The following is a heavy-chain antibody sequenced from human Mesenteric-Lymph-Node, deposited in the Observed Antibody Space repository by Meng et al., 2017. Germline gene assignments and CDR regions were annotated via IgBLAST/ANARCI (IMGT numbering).Heavy chain of an antibody. CDR1: GFTVSSNY. V-gene: IGHV3-15*01. D-gene: IGHD3-16*01. J-gene: IGHJ4*02. Sequence: GGSLRLSCAASGFTVSSNYMSWVRQAPGKGLEWVGRIKSQPDGGTTDYATPVKGRFTISRDDSKNTLFLQMTSLKTEDTAVYYCTTDGEAPFDYVWETWRAIDYWGQGTLVTVSS. CDR3: TTDGEAPFDYVWETWRAIDY. CDR2: IKSQPDGGTT.